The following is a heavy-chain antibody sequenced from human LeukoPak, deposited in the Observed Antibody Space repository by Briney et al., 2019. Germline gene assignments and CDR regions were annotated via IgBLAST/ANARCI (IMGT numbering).Heavy chain of an antibody. V-gene: IGHV3-48*01. J-gene: IGHJ3*02. CDR2: ISDSSSTM. CDR3: ARGWFGDPDDAFDI. D-gene: IGHD3-10*01. CDR1: GFTVSSNY. Sequence: GGSLRLSCAASGFTVSSNYMNWVRQAPGKGLERRSYISDSSSTMYYADSVKGRFTISRDNARNSLYLQMNSLRGEDTALYYCARGWFGDPDDAFDIWGQGTMVTVFS.